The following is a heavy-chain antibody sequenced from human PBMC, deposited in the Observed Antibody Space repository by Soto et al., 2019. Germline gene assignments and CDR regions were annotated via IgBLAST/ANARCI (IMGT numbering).Heavy chain of an antibody. CDR1: GGSISGYY. CDR2: ISYSGSP. CDR3: ARSGRSSAKTVFDY. V-gene: IGHV4-59*01. D-gene: IGHD6-25*01. J-gene: IGHJ4*02. Sequence: QVQLQESGPGLVKPSETLSLTCTVSGGSISGYYWSWIRQAPGKGLEWIGYISYSGSPNYDPSLKTRVTISVDTSLNQFSLKLTSVTAADTAVYYCARSGRSSAKTVFDYWGQGTLVTVSS.